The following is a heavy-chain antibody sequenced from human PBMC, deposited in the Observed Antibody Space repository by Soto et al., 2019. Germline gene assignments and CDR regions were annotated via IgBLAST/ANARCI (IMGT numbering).Heavy chain of an antibody. CDR3: ARAGGYGGSAFDI. CDR2: IIPIFGTA. J-gene: IGHJ3*02. D-gene: IGHD3-22*01. V-gene: IGHV1-69*12. CDR1: GGTFSSYA. Sequence: QVQLVQSGAEVKKPGSSVKVSCKASGGTFSSYAISWVRQAPGQGLEGMGGIIPIFGTANYAQKFQGRVSITADESTSTGYMELGSLRSEDTAVYYCARAGGYGGSAFDIWGQGTMVTVSS.